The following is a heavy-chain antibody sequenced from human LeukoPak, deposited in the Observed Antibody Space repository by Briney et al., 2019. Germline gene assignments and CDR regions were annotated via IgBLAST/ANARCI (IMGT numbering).Heavy chain of an antibody. CDR2: ISYGGDNK. D-gene: IGHD5-12*01. CDR3: ARGGGEGGYDANYFDY. V-gene: IGHV3-30*04. J-gene: IGHJ4*02. Sequence: GTSLRLSCAASGFNFQIYAMHWVRQAPGKGLEWVAIISYGGDNKYYADSVKGRFTISRDNSKSMLYLQMNGLRPEDTAVYYCARGGGEGGYDANYFDYWGQGALVTVSS. CDR1: GFNFQIYA.